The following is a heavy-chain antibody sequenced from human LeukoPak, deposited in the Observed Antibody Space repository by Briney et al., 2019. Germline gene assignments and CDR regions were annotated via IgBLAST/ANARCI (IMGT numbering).Heavy chain of an antibody. CDR1: GGSISSSSYY. V-gene: IGHV4-39*01. CDR2: IYYSGST. D-gene: IGHD3-16*02. CDR3: ASLNYDYVWGSYRVFDY. Sequence: SETLSLTCTVSGGSISSSSYYWGWIRQPPGKGLEWIGSIYYSGSTYYNPSLKSRVTISVDTSKNQFSLKLSSVTAADTAVYYCASLNYDYVWGSYRVFDYWGQGTLVTVSS. J-gene: IGHJ4*02.